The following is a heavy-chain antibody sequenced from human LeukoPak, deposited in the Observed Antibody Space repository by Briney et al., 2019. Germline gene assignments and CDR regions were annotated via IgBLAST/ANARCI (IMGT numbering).Heavy chain of an antibody. CDR2: IYTSGST. J-gene: IGHJ4*02. V-gene: IGHV4-61*02. D-gene: IGHD1-26*01. CDR3: ARVVGAMSFDY. CDR1: GGSISSGSYF. Sequence: PSETLSLTCTVPGGSISSGSYFWSWIRQPAGKGLEWIGRIYTSGSTNYNPSLKSRVTISVDTSKNQFSLKLSSVTAADTAVYYCARVVGAMSFDYWGQGTLVTVSS.